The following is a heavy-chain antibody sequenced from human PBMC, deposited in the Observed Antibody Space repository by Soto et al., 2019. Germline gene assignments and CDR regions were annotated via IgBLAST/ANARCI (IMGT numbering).Heavy chain of an antibody. CDR1: GFTFSNYD. CDR3: AKLYWNPRYFDY. D-gene: IGHD1-1*01. J-gene: IGHJ4*02. Sequence: SLRLSCVASGFTFSNYDMSWVRQTPEKGLEWVSTIIGSGSDTYYADSVKGRFTISRDNSRNTLYLQMNSLRAEDTAVYYCAKLYWNPRYFDYWGQGTRVTVSS. V-gene: IGHV3-23*01. CDR2: IIGSGSDT.